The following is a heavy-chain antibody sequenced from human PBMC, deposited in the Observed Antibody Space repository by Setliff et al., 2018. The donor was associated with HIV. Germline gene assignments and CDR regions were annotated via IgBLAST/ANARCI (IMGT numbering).Heavy chain of an antibody. CDR2: VYSSGNT. V-gene: IGHV4-4*07. Sequence: SETLSLTCIVSGASISSQYWSWIRQPAGKGLEWIGRVYSSGNTNYNPSFKSRVTMSVDTSKNQFSLNLNSVTAADTAVYYCTRDLWGDDYYYNNMDVWGKGTTVTVSS. CDR3: TRDLWGDDYYYNNMDV. J-gene: IGHJ6*03. D-gene: IGHD2-21*02. CDR1: GASISSQY.